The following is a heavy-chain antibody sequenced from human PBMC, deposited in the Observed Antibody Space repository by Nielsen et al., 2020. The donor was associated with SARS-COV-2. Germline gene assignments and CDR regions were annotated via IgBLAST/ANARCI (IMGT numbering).Heavy chain of an antibody. D-gene: IGHD2-2*01. CDR3: ARDPAYIVVVGYYYYGMDV. Sequence: RQAPGKGLEWVSSISSSSYIYYADSVKGRFTISRDNAKNSLYLQMNSLRAEDTAVYYCARDPAYIVVVGYYYYGMDVWGQGTTVTVSS. V-gene: IGHV3-69-1*01. CDR2: ISSSSYI. J-gene: IGHJ6*02.